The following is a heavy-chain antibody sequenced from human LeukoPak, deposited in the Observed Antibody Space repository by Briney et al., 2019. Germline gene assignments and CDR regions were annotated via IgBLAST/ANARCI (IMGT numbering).Heavy chain of an antibody. CDR1: GYTFTSYG. V-gene: IGHV1-18*01. D-gene: IGHD6-19*01. CDR3: SRDLYSSGWSLADY. CDR2: ISAYNGNT. J-gene: IGHJ4*02. Sequence: ASVKVSCKASGYTFTSYGISWVRQAPGQGLEWMGWISAYNGNTNYAQKLQGRVTMTTDTSTSTAYMELRSLRSDDTAVYYCSRDLYSSGWSLADYWGQGTLVTVSS.